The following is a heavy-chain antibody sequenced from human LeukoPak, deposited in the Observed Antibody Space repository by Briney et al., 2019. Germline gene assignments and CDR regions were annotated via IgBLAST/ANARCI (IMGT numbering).Heavy chain of an antibody. CDR2: IWYDGSNK. J-gene: IGHJ3*02. CDR1: GFTFSSYG. V-gene: IGHV3-33*01. D-gene: IGHD3-16*01. CDR3: ARDQGGGVFDI. Sequence: RGSLRLSCAASGFTFSSYGMHWVRQAPGKGLEWVAVIWYDGSNKYYADSVKGRFTISRDNAKNSLYLEMHSLRAEDTAVYHCARDQGGGVFDIWGQGTMVTVSS.